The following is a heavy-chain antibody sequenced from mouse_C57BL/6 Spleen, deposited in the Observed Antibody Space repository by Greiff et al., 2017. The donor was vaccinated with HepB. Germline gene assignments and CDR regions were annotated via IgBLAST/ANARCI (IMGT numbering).Heavy chain of an antibody. J-gene: IGHJ3*01. CDR2: ISSGGSYT. Sequence: EVKVVDSGGDLVKPGGSLKLSCAASGFTFSSYGMSWVRQTPDKRLEWVATISSGGSYTYYPDSVKGRFTISRDNAKNTLYLQMSSLKSEDTAMYYCARLLDGYYSYWGQGTLVTVSA. D-gene: IGHD2-3*01. CDR3: ARLLDGYYSY. CDR1: GFTFSSYG. V-gene: IGHV5-6*01.